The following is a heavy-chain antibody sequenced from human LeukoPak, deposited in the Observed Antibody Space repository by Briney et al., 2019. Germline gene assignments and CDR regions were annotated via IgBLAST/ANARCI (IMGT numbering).Heavy chain of an antibody. J-gene: IGHJ5*02. CDR1: GGSISSSSYY. V-gene: IGHV4-39*07. Sequence: SETLSLTCTVSGGSISSSSYYWGWIRQPPGKGLEWIGSIYYSGSTNYNPSLKSRVTISVDTSKNQFSLKLSSVTAADTAVYYCARGLRSWFDPWGQGTLVTVSS. CDR3: ARGLRSWFDP. CDR2: IYYSGST.